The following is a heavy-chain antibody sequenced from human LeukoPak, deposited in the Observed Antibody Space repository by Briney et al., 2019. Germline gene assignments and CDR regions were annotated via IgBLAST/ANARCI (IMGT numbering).Heavy chain of an antibody. Sequence: GRSLRPSCAPSGFTFTIYAMSWVRHTPGEGLEWVSAISGSGFTYYADSVKGRFTISRDNAKNTLYLQMNSLRVDDTAVYCCTRDLSPGHFWGQGTVVSVSS. CDR2: ISGSGFT. J-gene: IGHJ4*02. V-gene: IGHV3-23*01. CDR3: TRDLSPGHF. CDR1: GFTFTIYA. D-gene: IGHD2/OR15-2a*01.